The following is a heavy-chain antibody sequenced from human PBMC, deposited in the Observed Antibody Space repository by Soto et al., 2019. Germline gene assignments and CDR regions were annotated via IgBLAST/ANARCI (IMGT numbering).Heavy chain of an antibody. D-gene: IGHD5-18*01. CDR3: VKGRMHSYGSNFDY. J-gene: IGHJ4*02. CDR1: GFTFSSYA. V-gene: IGHV3-64D*06. Sequence: GGSLRLSCSASGFTFSSYAMHWVRQAPGKGLEYASAISSNGGSTYYADSVKGRFTISRDNSKNTLYLQMSSLRAEDTAVYYCVKGRMHSYGSNFDYWGQGTLVTVSS. CDR2: ISSNGGST.